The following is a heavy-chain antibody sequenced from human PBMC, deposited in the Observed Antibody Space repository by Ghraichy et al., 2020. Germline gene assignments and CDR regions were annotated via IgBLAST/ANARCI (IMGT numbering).Heavy chain of an antibody. J-gene: IGHJ2*01. CDR1: GFTVSSNY. CDR2: IYSGGST. Sequence: GESLNISCAASGFTVSSNYMSWVRQAPGKGLEWVSVIYSGGSTYYADSVKGRFTISRDNSKNTLYLQMNSLRAEDTAVYYCARSVQLERRYWYFDLWGRGTLVTVSS. V-gene: IGHV3-53*01. D-gene: IGHD1-1*01. CDR3: ARSVQLERRYWYFDL.